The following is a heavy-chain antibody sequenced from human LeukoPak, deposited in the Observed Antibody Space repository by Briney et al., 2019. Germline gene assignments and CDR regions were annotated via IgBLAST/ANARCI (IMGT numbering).Heavy chain of an antibody. D-gene: IGHD5-18*01. CDR2: ISYDGSNK. V-gene: IGHV3-30-3*01. Sequence: PGGCLRLSCAASGFTFSSYAMHWVRQAPGKGLEWVAVISYDGSNKYYADSVKGRFTISRDNSKNTLYLQMNSLRAEDTAVYYCARGAAMAGTYYFDYWGQGTLVTVSS. CDR3: ARGAAMAGTYYFDY. J-gene: IGHJ4*02. CDR1: GFTFSSYA.